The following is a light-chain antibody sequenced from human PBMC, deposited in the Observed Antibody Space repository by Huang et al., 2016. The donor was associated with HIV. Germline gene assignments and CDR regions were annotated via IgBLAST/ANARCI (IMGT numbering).Light chain of an antibody. CDR3: QQRSNGYI. J-gene: IGKJ2*01. CDR2: DTS. V-gene: IGKV3-11*01. CDR1: QSVSNY. Sequence: VLTQSPATLSLSPGETATLSCRASQSVSNYLAWYQQKPGQAPRLLMYDTSKRATGIPARFSGSGSGTDCTLTISSLEPEDFAVYYCQQRSNGYIFGQGTKLEIK.